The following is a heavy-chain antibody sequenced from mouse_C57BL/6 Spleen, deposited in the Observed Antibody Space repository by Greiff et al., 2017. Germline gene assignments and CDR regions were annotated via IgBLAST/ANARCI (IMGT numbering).Heavy chain of an antibody. Sequence: QVLLQQSGAELVKPGASVKISCKASGYAFSSYWMNWVKQRPGKGLEWIGQIYPGDGDTNYNGKFKGKATLTADKSSSTAYMQLSSLTSEDSAVYFCARYRYDGTPYAMDYWGQGTSVTVSS. D-gene: IGHD2-12*01. J-gene: IGHJ4*01. CDR3: ARYRYDGTPYAMDY. CDR2: IYPGDGDT. CDR1: GYAFSSYW. V-gene: IGHV1-80*01.